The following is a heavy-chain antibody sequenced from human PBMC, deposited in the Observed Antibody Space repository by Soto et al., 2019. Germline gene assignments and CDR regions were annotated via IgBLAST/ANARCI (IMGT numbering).Heavy chain of an antibody. CDR2: INHSGTT. J-gene: IGHJ6*02. CDR1: GGSFSGYY. V-gene: IGHV4-34*01. D-gene: IGHD3-16*01. CDR3: ARHGDYYGMDV. Sequence: QVQLQQWGAGLLKPSETLSLTCAVNGGSFSGYYWSWIRQPPGKGLEWIGEINHSGTTNYNPSLKSRVTISLDTSKNQFSLKVNSVTAADTGVYFCARHGDYYGMDVWGQGTTVTVSS.